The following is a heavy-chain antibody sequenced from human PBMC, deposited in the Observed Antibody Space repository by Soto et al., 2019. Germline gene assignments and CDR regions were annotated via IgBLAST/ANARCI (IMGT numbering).Heavy chain of an antibody. Sequence: SETLSLTCTVSGGSVSSGSYYWSWIRQPPGKGLEWIGYIHYSGSTSYNPSLKSRVTISVDTSKNQFSLKMSSLTAADTAVYYCARRMTGSYSDYWGQGTLVTVSS. J-gene: IGHJ4*02. D-gene: IGHD3-9*01. CDR2: IHYSGST. V-gene: IGHV4-39*01. CDR3: ARRMTGSYSDY. CDR1: GGSVSSGSYY.